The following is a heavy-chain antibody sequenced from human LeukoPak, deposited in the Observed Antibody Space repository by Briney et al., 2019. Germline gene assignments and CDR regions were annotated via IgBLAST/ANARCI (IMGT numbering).Heavy chain of an antibody. CDR3: ARDTSDYGMDV. Sequence: ASVKVSCKASGYTFTSYDINWVRQATGQGLEWMGWMNPNSGNTGYAQKFQGGVTMTRNTSISTAYMELSSLRSEDTAVYYCARDTSDYGMDVWGQGTTVTVSS. J-gene: IGHJ6*02. V-gene: IGHV1-8*01. CDR2: MNPNSGNT. CDR1: GYTFTSYD.